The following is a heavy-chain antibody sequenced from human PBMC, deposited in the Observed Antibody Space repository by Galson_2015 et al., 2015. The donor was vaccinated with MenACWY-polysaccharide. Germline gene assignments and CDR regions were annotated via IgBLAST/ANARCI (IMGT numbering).Heavy chain of an antibody. CDR3: ARGFCNGTICRTTLRWGSFDP. CDR1: GYIFTNYY. CDR2: INPTGGST. J-gene: IGHJ5*02. Sequence: SVKVSCKASGYIFTNYYLHWVRQAPGQGLEWMGVINPTGGSTMYAQNFKGRFTMTRDTSTDTLYMTLSSLRFEDTAMYFCARGFCNGTICRTTLRWGSFDPWGQGTLVTVSS. D-gene: IGHD2/OR15-2a*01. V-gene: IGHV1-46*01.